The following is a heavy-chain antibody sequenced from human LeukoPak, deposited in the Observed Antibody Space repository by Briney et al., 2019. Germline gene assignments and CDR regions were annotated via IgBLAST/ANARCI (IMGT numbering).Heavy chain of an antibody. J-gene: IGHJ4*02. CDR1: GFTFSSYE. D-gene: IGHD4/OR15-4a*01. CDR3: AKRDAANSKGIDY. V-gene: IGHV3-48*03. CDR2: ISSGGATI. Sequence: GGSLRLSCAASGFTFSSYEMNWVRQAPGKGLEWVSYISSGGATIYYADSVKGRFTISRDNSKNTLYLQMNSLRAEDTAVYFCAKRDAANSKGIDYWGQGTLVTVSS.